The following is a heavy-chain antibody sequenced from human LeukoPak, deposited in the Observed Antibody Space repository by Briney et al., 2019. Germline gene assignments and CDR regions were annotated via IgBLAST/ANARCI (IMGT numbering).Heavy chain of an antibody. V-gene: IGHV4-39*01. J-gene: IGHJ4*02. CDR2: IYYSGGA. Sequence: SETLSLTCTVSGGSISSNNYSWVWIRQPPGKGLEWIGSIYYSGGAYYNPSLKSRVTISVDTSKNQFSLKLTSVTAADTAVYYCARRYYSGPFDYWGQGTLVTVSS. D-gene: IGHD3-10*01. CDR3: ARRYYSGPFDY. CDR1: GGSISSNNYS.